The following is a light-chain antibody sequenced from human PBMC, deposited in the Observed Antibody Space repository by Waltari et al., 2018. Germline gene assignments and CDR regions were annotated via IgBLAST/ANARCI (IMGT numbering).Light chain of an antibody. CDR3: SSFTRSNTYV. Sequence: QSALTQPASVSGSPGQSITISCTGTSSDVGAYNFVSWYHQHPGQAPKHMIYEVRNRPAGVSSRFAASTSGSTASLTISGLQAEDEADYHCSSFTRSNTYVFGAGTKVTVL. J-gene: IGLJ1*01. V-gene: IGLV2-14*01. CDR2: EVR. CDR1: SSDVGAYNF.